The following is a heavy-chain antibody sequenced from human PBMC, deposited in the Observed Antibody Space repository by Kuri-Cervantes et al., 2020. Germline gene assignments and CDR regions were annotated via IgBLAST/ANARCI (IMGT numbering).Heavy chain of an antibody. D-gene: IGHD6-19*01. Sequence: GGSLRLSCAASGFIFSAYEMNWVRQAPGKGLDWVSYISNSGDTIYYADSVKGRFTISRDNAKNSLYLQMNSLRADDTAVYYCARDSKVIAVATEFDYWGQGTLVTVSS. CDR3: ARDSKVIAVATEFDY. CDR1: GFIFSAYE. CDR2: ISNSGDTI. V-gene: IGHV3-48*03. J-gene: IGHJ4*02.